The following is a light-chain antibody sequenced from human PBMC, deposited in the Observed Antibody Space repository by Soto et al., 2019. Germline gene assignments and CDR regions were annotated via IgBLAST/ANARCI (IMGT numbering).Light chain of an antibody. CDR2: KAS. V-gene: IGKV1-5*03. J-gene: IGKJ1*01. Sequence: DIQMTQSPSTLSASVGDRVTITCRASQSITGWLAWSQQKPGKAPKLLIYKASSLETGGPSRLSGSGSGTEFSLTISSLQPDDFATDYGQQYNSYPWTFGQGTKVEIK. CDR1: QSITGW. CDR3: QQYNSYPWT.